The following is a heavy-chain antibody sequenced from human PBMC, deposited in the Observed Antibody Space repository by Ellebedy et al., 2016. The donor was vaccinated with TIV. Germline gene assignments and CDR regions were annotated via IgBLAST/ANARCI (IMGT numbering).Heavy chain of an antibody. V-gene: IGHV5-51*01. CDR1: GYSFTSYW. CDR3: ARWEGYSHGPYFDY. CDR2: VYPADSKT. D-gene: IGHD5-18*01. Sequence: GESLKISCKASGYSFTSYWVGWVRQMPGKGLEWMGIVYPADSKTRSSPSFQGLVTISADKSINTAYLQWSSLKASDTAMYYCARWEGYSHGPYFDYWGQGTLVTVSS. J-gene: IGHJ4*02.